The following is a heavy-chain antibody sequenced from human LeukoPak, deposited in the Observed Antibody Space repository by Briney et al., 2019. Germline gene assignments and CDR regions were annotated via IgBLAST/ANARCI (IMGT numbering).Heavy chain of an antibody. Sequence: PSETLSLTCAVSGDSISSGVYSWSWIRQPPGKGLDWIGYIYYGGSSYYNPSLKSRVIISIDTSKNQFSLKLNSVTAADTAVYYCARAPSCSSTSCYEVWGQGTLVTVSS. CDR2: IYYGGSS. CDR3: ARAPSCSSTSCYEV. J-gene: IGHJ4*02. CDR1: GDSISSGVYS. D-gene: IGHD2-2*01. V-gene: IGHV4-30-4*07.